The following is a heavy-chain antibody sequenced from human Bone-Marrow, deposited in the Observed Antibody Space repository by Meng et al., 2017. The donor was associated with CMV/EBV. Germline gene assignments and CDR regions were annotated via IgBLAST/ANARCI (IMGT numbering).Heavy chain of an antibody. D-gene: IGHD6-6*01. J-gene: IGHJ4*01. Sequence: ASGGTFNSHAMSWVRQTPGQGLEWMGGINPIFGTANYGQKFQGRVTISVDKSTNTAYLALSSLTSEDTATYYCAASKYAIAPRQDYWGHGTLVTVSS. CDR1: GGTFNSHA. V-gene: IGHV1-69*06. CDR3: AASKYAIAPRQDY. CDR2: INPIFGTA.